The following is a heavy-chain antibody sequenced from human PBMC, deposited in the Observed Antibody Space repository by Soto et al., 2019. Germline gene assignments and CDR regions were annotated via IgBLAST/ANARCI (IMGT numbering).Heavy chain of an antibody. V-gene: IGHV4-31*03. CDR2: IYYSGRT. D-gene: IGHD3-22*01. CDR3: ERAPPYGSSGYYLDY. J-gene: IGHJ4*02. Sequence: QVQLQESGPGLVKPSQTLSLTCTVSGGSISSGGYYWSWIRHHTGKGLKWVGYIYYSGRTYYSPSLKRRVTISVDTSKNQFDLKLSSGTAADTAVYYCERAPPYGSSGYYLDYWGQGTLVTGSS. CDR1: GGSISSGGYY.